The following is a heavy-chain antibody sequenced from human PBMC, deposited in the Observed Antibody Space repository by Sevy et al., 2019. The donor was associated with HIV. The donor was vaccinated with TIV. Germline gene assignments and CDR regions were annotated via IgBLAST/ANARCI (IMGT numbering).Heavy chain of an antibody. V-gene: IGHV3-66*01. D-gene: IGHD3-22*01. J-gene: IGHJ6*02. Sequence: GGSLRLSCAASTFSVTDNYMSWVRQAPGKGLEWVSTIYSGGSTFYADSVKGRFTISRDNSNNTLYLQMNSLRAEDTAVYYCARDRYYDASGYYYYYYGLDVWGQWTTVTVSS. CDR2: IYSGGST. CDR3: ARDRYYDASGYYYYYYGLDV. CDR1: TFSVTDNY.